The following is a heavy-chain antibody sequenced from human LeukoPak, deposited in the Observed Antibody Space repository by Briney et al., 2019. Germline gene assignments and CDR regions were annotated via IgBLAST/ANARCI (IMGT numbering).Heavy chain of an antibody. J-gene: IGHJ4*02. D-gene: IGHD4-17*01. CDR1: GFTFSSYA. CDR3: AKRGTSLRAVDH. V-gene: IGHV3-23*01. CDR2: ISTSGSST. Sequence: PGVSLRLSCAASGFTFSSYAMSWVRQAPGKGLEWVSAISTSGSSTYYADSVKGRFTISRDNSKNTVNLQMNSLRAEDTAVYYCAKRGTSLRAVDHWGQGTLVTVSS.